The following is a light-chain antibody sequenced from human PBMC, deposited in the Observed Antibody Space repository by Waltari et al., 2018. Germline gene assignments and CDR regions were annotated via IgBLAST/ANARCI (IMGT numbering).Light chain of an antibody. V-gene: IGKV3-20*01. CDR2: EAT. CDR3: QNYGTLPAT. Sequence: EIRLTHSPGALFLSPGERATFSCTSSQSISKYLACYQQKPGQAPRLLIYEATIRATGIPDRFSGSGFGTYFSLTISSLEPEDFAVYCCQNYGTLPATFGQGTKVETK. J-gene: IGKJ1*01. CDR1: QSISKY.